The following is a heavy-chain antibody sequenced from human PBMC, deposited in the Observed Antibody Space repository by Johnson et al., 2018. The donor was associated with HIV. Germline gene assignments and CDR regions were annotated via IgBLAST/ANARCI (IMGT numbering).Heavy chain of an antibody. CDR2: ISSSGRTI. V-gene: IGHV3-48*03. D-gene: IGHD7-27*01. J-gene: IGHJ3*02. CDR3: AKDERQLGGWSHAFDM. Sequence: VQLMESGGGVVQPGRSLRLSCAASGFTFSRYAMHWVRQAPGKGLECIAYISSSGRTIYYADSVKGRFTISRDNAQNSLFLQMSSLRGEDTAIYYCAKDERQLGGWSHAFDMWGQGTMVTVSS. CDR1: GFTFSRYA.